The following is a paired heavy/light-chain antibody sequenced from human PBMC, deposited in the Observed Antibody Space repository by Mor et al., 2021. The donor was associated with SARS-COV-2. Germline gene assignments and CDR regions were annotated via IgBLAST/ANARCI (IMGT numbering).Light chain of an antibody. CDR2: DAS. Sequence: EILMTQSPATLSVSPGERATLSCRASQSVSSKITWYQQKPGQSPRLLIYDASTRATGISARFSGGGSGTEFTLIISSLQSEDFAVYYCQQYDQWPLTFGGGTKVEIK. J-gene: IGKJ4*01. CDR1: QSVSSK. CDR3: QQYDQWPLT. V-gene: IGKV3-15*01.
Heavy chain of an antibody. V-gene: IGHV3-30*01. CDR1: GFTFSSYS. Sequence: QVQLVESGGGVVQPGRSVRLSCAASGFTFSSYSMHWVRQAPGKGLEWVAFISYHGSDKYYADSVKGRFTISRDNSKSTLYLQTNSLRAEDTAVYYCARAHSNSWGYFDCWGQGTLVTVSS. J-gene: IGHJ4*02. CDR3: ARAHSNSWGYFDC. D-gene: IGHD6-13*01. CDR2: ISYHGSDK.